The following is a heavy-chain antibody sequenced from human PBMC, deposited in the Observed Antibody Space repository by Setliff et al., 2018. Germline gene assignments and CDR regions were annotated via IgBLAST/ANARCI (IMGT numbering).Heavy chain of an antibody. J-gene: IGHJ4*02. D-gene: IGHD3-22*01. V-gene: IGHV1-46*01. Sequence: GASVKVSCKASGYTFISFYIHWVRQAPGQGLEWMGVINPSNTITTYAQKFQGRVTMTRDTSTNTVYMELSSLRSEDTAVYYCATETGGSGYYYWGQGTLVTVSS. CDR2: INPSNTIT. CDR1: GYTFISFY. CDR3: ATETGGSGYYY.